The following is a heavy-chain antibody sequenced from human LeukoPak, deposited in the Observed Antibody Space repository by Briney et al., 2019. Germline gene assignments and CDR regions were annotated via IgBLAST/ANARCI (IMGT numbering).Heavy chain of an antibody. Sequence: MPSETLSLTCAVYGGSFSGYYWSWIRQPPGKGLEWIGEINHSGSTNYNPSLKSRVTISVDTSKNQFSLKLSSVTAADTAVYYCARLAGSPPTRFDYWGQGTLVTVSS. J-gene: IGHJ4*02. CDR2: INHSGST. CDR1: GGSFSGYY. D-gene: IGHD6-13*01. V-gene: IGHV4-34*01. CDR3: ARLAGSPPTRFDY.